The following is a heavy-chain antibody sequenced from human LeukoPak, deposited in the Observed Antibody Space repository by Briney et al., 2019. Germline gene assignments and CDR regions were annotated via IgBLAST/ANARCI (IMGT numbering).Heavy chain of an antibody. V-gene: IGHV1-18*01. J-gene: IGHJ4*02. CDR3: ARPSCSSTSCYKGGAFDY. D-gene: IGHD2-2*02. CDR1: GYTFTSYA. Sequence: ASVKVSCKASGYTFTSYAMHWVRQAPGQGLEWMGWISAYNGNTNYAQKLQGRVTMTTDTSTSTAYMELRSLRSDDTAVYYCARPSCSSTSCYKGGAFDYWGQGTLVTVSS. CDR2: ISAYNGNT.